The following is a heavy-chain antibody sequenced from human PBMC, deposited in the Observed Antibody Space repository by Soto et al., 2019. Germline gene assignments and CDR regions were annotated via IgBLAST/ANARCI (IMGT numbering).Heavy chain of an antibody. J-gene: IGHJ6*02. V-gene: IGHV1-3*01. D-gene: IGHD4-17*01. CDR2: INAGNGNT. Sequence: ASVKVSCKASGYTFTSYAMHWVRQAPGQRLEWMGWINAGNGNTKYSQKFQGRVTITRDKSASTAYMELSSLRSEDTAGYYCARLLYGDYSYGMDVWGQGTTVTVSS. CDR3: ARLLYGDYSYGMDV. CDR1: GYTFTSYA.